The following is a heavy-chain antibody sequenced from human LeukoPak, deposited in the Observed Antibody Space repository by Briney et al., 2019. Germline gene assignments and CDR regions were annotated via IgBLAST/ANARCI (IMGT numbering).Heavy chain of an antibody. D-gene: IGHD3-22*01. J-gene: IGHJ4*02. CDR1: GFTFSSYG. Sequence: GGSLRLSCAASGFTFSSYGMHWVRQAPGKGLEWVAFIRYDGSNKYYADSVKGRFTISRDNSKNTLYLQMNSLRAEDTAVYYCATDPNYYDSSGYYSEFDYWGQGTLVTVSS. CDR3: ATDPNYYDSSGYYSEFDY. V-gene: IGHV3-30*02. CDR2: IRYDGSNK.